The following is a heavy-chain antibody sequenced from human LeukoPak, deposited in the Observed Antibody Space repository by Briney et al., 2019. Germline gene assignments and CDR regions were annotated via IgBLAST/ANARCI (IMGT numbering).Heavy chain of an antibody. J-gene: IGHJ3*02. V-gene: IGHV4-59*08. CDR3: ARLPADGAWGFAFDI. CDR2: IYYNGNT. D-gene: IGHD7-27*01. CDR1: GGSISGYF. Sequence: PSETLSLTCTVSGGSISGYFWTWIRQPPGKGLEWIGYIYYNGNTNYNPSLRSRVTISVDTSRNQFSLNLNSVTAADTAVYYCARLPADGAWGFAFDIWGQGTMATVSS.